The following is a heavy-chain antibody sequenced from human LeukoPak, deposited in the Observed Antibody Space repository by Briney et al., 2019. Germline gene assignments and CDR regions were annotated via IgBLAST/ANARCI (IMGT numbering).Heavy chain of an antibody. CDR3: ARAYSSSWYYNWFDP. J-gene: IGHJ5*02. CDR2: IYNSGST. Sequence: SETLSLTCTVSGYSISSGYYWGWIRPPPGKGLEWIGSIYNSGSTYYNPSLKSRVTISVDTSKNQFSLKLRSVTAADTAMYYCARAYSSSWYYNWFDPWGQGTLVTVSS. D-gene: IGHD6-13*01. V-gene: IGHV4-38-2*02. CDR1: GYSISSGYY.